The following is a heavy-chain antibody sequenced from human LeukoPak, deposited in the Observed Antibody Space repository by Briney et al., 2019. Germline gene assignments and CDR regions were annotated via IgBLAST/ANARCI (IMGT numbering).Heavy chain of an antibody. D-gene: IGHD6-19*01. CDR2: ISDSGANT. CDR3: ARDSSGWDFDY. J-gene: IGHJ4*02. CDR1: GFTFSGSA. V-gene: IGHV3-23*01. Sequence: QPGGSLRLSCAASGFTFSGSAMIWVRQAPGKGLEWVSAISDSGANTYYADSVKGRFTISRDNSKNTLHLQMNSLRAEDTAVYYCARDSSGWDFDYWGQGTLVTVSS.